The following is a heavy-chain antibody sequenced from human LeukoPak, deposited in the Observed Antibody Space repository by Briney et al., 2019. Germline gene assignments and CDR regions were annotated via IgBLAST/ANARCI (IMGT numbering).Heavy chain of an antibody. J-gene: IGHJ4*02. CDR3: AKDRVAPFDY. D-gene: IGHD3-10*01. Sequence: RGSLRLSCAASGFTFSSYGMHWVRQAPGKGLEWVAFIRYDGSNKYYADSVKGRFTISRDNSKNTLYLQMNSLRAEDTAVYYCAKDRVAPFDYWGQGTLVTVSS. CDR2: IRYDGSNK. V-gene: IGHV3-30*02. CDR1: GFTFSSYG.